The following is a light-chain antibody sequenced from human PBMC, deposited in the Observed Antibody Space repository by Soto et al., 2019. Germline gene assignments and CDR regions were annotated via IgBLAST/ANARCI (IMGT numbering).Light chain of an antibody. CDR2: GNS. CDR1: SSNIGAGYD. CDR3: QSYDSSLSGWV. J-gene: IGLJ3*02. V-gene: IGLV1-40*01. Sequence: QSVLTQPRSVSGAPGQRVTISCTESSSNIGAGYDVHWYQQLPGTAPKLLIYGNSNRPSGVPDRFSGSKSGTSASLAITGLQAEDEADYYCQSYDSSLSGWVFGGGTQLTVL.